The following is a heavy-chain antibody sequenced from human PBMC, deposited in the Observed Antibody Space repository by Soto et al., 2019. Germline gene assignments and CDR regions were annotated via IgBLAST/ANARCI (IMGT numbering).Heavy chain of an antibody. D-gene: IGHD3-9*01. CDR2: ISGSGGGT. J-gene: IGHJ4*02. V-gene: IGHV3-23*01. CDR1: GFRFSSYA. Sequence: GGSLRLSCAASGFRFSSYAMSWVRQAPGKGLDWVSTISGSGGGTYYADSVKGRFTISRDNLKNTLYLQMNSLRAEDTAVYYCARSPTYYDILTGYSDTYFDYWGQGTLVTVSS. CDR3: ARSPTYYDILTGYSDTYFDY.